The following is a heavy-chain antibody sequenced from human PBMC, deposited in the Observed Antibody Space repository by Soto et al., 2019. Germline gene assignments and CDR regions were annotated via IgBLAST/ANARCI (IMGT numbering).Heavy chain of an antibody. CDR1: GYTFNTYG. CDR3: ARDIGYCSAGICYSGGDAFDI. CDR2: VSAYNGDT. Sequence: ASVKVSCKASGYTFNTYGVTWLRQAPGQGLEWLGWVSAYNGDTNYGQKIRGRATMTTDTSTSTAYMELRSLRSDDTAMYYCARDIGYCSAGICYSGGDAFDIWGPGTMVTASS. V-gene: IGHV1-18*01. D-gene: IGHD2-15*01. J-gene: IGHJ3*02.